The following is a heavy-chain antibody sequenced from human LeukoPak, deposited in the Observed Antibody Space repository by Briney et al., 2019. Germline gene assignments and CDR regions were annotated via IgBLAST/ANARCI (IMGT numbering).Heavy chain of an antibody. CDR3: ASECSSTSCYNDAFDI. V-gene: IGHV4-34*01. J-gene: IGHJ3*02. CDR2: INHSGST. Sequence: PSETLSLTCAVYGGSFSGYYWSWIRQPPGKGLEWIGEINHSGSTNYNPSLKSRVTISVDTSKNQFSLKLSSATAADTAVYYCASECSSTSCYNDAFDIWGQGTMVTVSS. D-gene: IGHD2-2*02. CDR1: GGSFSGYY.